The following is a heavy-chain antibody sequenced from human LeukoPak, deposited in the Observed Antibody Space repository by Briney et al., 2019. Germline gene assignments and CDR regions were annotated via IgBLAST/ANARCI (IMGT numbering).Heavy chain of an antibody. J-gene: IGHJ6*03. CDR1: GGSISSYY. Sequence: SETLSLTCTVSGGSISSYYWSWIRQPAGKGLECIGRIYTSGSTNYNPSLKSRVTMSVDTSKNQFSLKLSSVTAADTAVYYCASGSRSYYYYYMDVWGKGTTVTVSS. CDR3: ASGSRSYYYYYMDV. CDR2: IYTSGST. V-gene: IGHV4-4*07. D-gene: IGHD6-13*01.